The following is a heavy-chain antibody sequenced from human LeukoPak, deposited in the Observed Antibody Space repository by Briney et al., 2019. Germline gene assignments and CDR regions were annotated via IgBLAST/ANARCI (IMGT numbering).Heavy chain of an antibody. CDR3: APSTPGSSWLPSPYYFDY. D-gene: IGHD6-13*01. J-gene: IGHJ4*02. CDR2: INPNSGGT. Sequence: GASVSVSCKASGYTFTGYYMHWVRQAPGQGLEWMGWINPNSGGTDYPQKFQGRVTMTRDTSISTAYMELSRLTSDDTAVYYCAPSTPGSSWLPSPYYFDYWGQGTLVTVSS. V-gene: IGHV1-2*02. CDR1: GYTFTGYY.